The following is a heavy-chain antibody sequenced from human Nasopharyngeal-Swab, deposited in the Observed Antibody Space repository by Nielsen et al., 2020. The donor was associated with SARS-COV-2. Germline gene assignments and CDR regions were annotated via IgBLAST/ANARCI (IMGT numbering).Heavy chain of an antibody. J-gene: IGHJ4*02. CDR3: ARRTFSSTSLIDC. Sequence: GGSLRLSCAASGFTFSSYWMHWVRQAPGKGLEWVANIKQDGSEKYYEDSVKGRFTISRDNAKNSLYLQMNSLRVEDTAVYYCARRTFSSTSLIDCWGQGTLVTVSS. D-gene: IGHD2-2*01. CDR2: IKQDGSEK. CDR1: GFTFSSYW. V-gene: IGHV3-7*01.